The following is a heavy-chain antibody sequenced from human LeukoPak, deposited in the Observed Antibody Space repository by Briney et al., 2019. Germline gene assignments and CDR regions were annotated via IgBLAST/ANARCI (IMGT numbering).Heavy chain of an antibody. CDR3: ARSGYYYDSSGYRPGAFDI. J-gene: IGHJ3*02. V-gene: IGHV4-59*12. CDR2: IYHSGST. CDR1: GGSISSYY. Sequence: SETLSLTCTVSGGSISSYYWNWIRQPPGKGLEWIGNIYHSGSTYYNPSLKSRVTISVDRSKNQFSLKLSSVTAADTAVYYCARSGYYYDSSGYRPGAFDIWGQGTMVTVSS. D-gene: IGHD3-22*01.